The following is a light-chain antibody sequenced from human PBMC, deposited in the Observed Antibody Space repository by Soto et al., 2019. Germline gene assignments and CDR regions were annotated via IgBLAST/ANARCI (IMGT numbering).Light chain of an antibody. CDR3: SSYTSSSTLV. CDR2: DVN. V-gene: IGLV2-14*03. CDR1: SGDVGGYNY. Sequence: QSALTQPASVSGSPGQSITISCTGTSGDVGGYNYVSGYQHHPGKVPKVMIYDVNNRPSGVSDRFSASKSGNTASLTISGLQAEDEAYYYCSSYTSSSTLVFGTGTKLTVL. J-gene: IGLJ1*01.